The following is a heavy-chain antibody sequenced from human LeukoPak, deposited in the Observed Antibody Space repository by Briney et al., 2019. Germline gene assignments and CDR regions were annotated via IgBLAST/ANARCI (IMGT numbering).Heavy chain of an antibody. Sequence: SQTLSLTCAISVDSVSSNSVTWNWIRQSPSRGLEWLGRTYYRSTWYNDYAVSVRGRITVNPDTSKNQFSLHLNSVTPEDTAVYYCARRLTQYDCFDPWGQGILVTVSS. V-gene: IGHV6-1*01. CDR1: VDSVSSNSVT. CDR2: TYYRSTWYN. D-gene: IGHD2-2*01. J-gene: IGHJ5*02. CDR3: ARRLTQYDCFDP.